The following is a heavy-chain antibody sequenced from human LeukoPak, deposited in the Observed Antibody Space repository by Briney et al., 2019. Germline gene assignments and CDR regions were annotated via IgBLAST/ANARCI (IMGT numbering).Heavy chain of an antibody. D-gene: IGHD3-22*01. Sequence: SVKVSCKASGGTFSSYAISWVRQAPGQGLEWMGRIIPILGIANYAQKFQGRVTITADKSTSTAYMELSSLRSEDTAVYYCARGGAYYYDSSGYYREYFQHWGRGTLVTVSS. CDR2: IIPILGIA. V-gene: IGHV1-69*04. CDR3: ARGGAYYYDSSGYYREYFQH. CDR1: GGTFSSYA. J-gene: IGHJ1*01.